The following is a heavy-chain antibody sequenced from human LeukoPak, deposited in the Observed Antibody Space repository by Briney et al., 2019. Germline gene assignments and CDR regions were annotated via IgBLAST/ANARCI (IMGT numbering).Heavy chain of an antibody. Sequence: PGGSLRLSCAASGFTVSSSYMSWVRQAPGKGLEWVSVIYSGGSIYYADSVKGRFTISRDNSKNTLYLQMNSLRAEDTAVYYCAKDQKGASDYWGQGTLVTVSS. J-gene: IGHJ4*02. CDR3: AKDQKGASDY. V-gene: IGHV3-53*01. CDR2: IYSGGSI. CDR1: GFTVSSSY.